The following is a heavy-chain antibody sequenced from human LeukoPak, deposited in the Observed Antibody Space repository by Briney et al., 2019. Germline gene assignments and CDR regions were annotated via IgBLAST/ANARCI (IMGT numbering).Heavy chain of an antibody. CDR3: AKDGGYGSGSYYPDY. V-gene: IGHV3-23*01. J-gene: IGHJ4*02. CDR1: GFTFSSYA. D-gene: IGHD3-10*01. Sequence: GGSLRLSCAASGFTFSSYAMNWVRQAPGKGLEWVSSISGGAGGASYADSVKGRFTMSRDNSKNTLYLQMNSLRAEDTAVYYCAKDGGYGSGSYYPDYWGQGTLVTVSS. CDR2: ISGGAGGA.